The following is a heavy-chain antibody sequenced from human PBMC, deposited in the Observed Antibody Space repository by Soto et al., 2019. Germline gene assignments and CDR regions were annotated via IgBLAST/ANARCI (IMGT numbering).Heavy chain of an antibody. V-gene: IGHV3-33*01. J-gene: IGHJ6*02. D-gene: IGHD3-10*01. Sequence: QVQLVESGGGVVQPGKSLRLSCAASGFSFSSYAMHWVRQAPGKGLQWVALIWFDGSKKYYADSVKGRFTISRDSSKTTLYLQMNSLRAEDTAVYYCARELLYGSGIHDYLYYGMDVWGQGTTVTVSS. CDR1: GFSFSSYA. CDR2: IWFDGSKK. CDR3: ARELLYGSGIHDYLYYGMDV.